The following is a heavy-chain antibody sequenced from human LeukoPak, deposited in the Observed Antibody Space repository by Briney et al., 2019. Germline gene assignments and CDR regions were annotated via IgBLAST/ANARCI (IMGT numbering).Heavy chain of an antibody. CDR3: AREGLLWFAPTFDY. V-gene: IGHV4-39*02. CDR2: IYYSGST. CDR1: GGSISSSSYY. J-gene: IGHJ4*02. D-gene: IGHD3-10*01. Sequence: PSETLSLTCTVSGGSISSSSYYWGWIRQPPGKGLEWIGSIYYSGSTYYNPSLKSRVTISVDTSKNQFSLKLSSVTAADTAVYYCAREGLLWFAPTFDYWGQGTLVTVSS.